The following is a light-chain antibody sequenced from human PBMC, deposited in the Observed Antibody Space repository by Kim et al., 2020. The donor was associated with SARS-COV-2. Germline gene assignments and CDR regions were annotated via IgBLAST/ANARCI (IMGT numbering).Light chain of an antibody. J-gene: IGKJ1*01. CDR3: QQYNDWWT. Sequence: SVSPGERATLPCRASQSVSSNLAWYQQKLGQAPRLLIYDASTRATGIPDRFRGSGSGTEFTLTISSLQSEDFAVYYCQQYNDWWTFGQGTKVDIK. CDR2: DAS. V-gene: IGKV3-15*01. CDR1: QSVSSN.